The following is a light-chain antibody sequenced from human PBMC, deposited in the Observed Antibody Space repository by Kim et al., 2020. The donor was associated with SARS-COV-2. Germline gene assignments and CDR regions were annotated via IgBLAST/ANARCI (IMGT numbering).Light chain of an antibody. V-gene: IGKV3-20*01. CDR2: GAS. J-gene: IGKJ2*01. Sequence: WSPGERATLSCRASQSVSSSFLAWYQQKPGQAPRLLIYGASSRATGIPDRFSGSGSGTDFTLTISRLEPEDFAVYYCQQYGSSPYTFGQGTKLEI. CDR3: QQYGSSPYT. CDR1: QSVSSSF.